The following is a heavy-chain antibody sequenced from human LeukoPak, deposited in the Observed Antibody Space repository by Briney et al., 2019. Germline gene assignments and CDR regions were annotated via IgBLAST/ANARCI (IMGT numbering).Heavy chain of an antibody. V-gene: IGHV4-39*01. CDR3: AKYGGNSGGAFDI. CDR2: ISYSGRT. Sequence: SETLSLTCTVSGGSVSSSSYYWGWIRQPPGKGLEWIGSISYSGRTYYKPSLTSRVTISVDTSKNQFSLRLSSVTATDTAVYYCAKYGGNSGGAFDIWGQGTMVTVSS. J-gene: IGHJ3*02. CDR1: GGSVSSSSYY. D-gene: IGHD4-23*01.